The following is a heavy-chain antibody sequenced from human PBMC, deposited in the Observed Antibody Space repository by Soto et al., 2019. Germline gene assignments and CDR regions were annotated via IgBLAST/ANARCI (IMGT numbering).Heavy chain of an antibody. CDR3: AAELYSGGRCCSFDI. J-gene: IGHJ3*02. D-gene: IGHD2-15*01. CDR2: IIIAGGGT. Sequence: GASVKVSCKTSGIIFSNSAVQWARQARGQRLEWLGYIIIAGGGTKYSQNLQGKITITRDMSTNTAYMELSSLRSEDTAIYYCAAELYSGGRCCSFDIWGQGTMVTVSS. V-gene: IGHV1-58*01. CDR1: GIIFSNSA.